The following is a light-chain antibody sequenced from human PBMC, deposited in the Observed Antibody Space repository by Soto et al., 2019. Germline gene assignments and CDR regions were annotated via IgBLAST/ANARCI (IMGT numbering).Light chain of an antibody. CDR3: SSHAGNNNWWV. Sequence: QSVLTQPPSASGSPGQSVTISCTGTSSDVGGSNFVSWYQQHPGKAPKLMIYEVSKRPSGVPDRFSGSKSGNTASLTVSGLQGEDEAAYYCSSHAGNNNWWVFGGGTKVTVL. CDR2: EVS. CDR1: SSDVGGSNF. V-gene: IGLV2-8*01. J-gene: IGLJ3*02.